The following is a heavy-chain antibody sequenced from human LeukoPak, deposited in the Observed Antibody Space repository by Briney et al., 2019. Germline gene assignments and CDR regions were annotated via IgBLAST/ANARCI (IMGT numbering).Heavy chain of an antibody. CDR2: INHSGST. D-gene: IGHD3-3*01. V-gene: IGHV4-34*01. CDR3: ARRGFLFDY. CDR1: GFTFSNAW. Sequence: PGGSLRLSCAASGFTFSNAWMSWIRQPPGKGLEWIGEINHSGSTNYNPSLKSRVTISVDTSKNQFSLKLSSVTAADTAVYYCARRGFLFDYWGQGTLVTVSS. J-gene: IGHJ4*02.